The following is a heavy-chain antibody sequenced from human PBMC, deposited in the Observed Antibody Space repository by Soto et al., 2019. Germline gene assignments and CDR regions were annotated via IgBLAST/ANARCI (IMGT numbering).Heavy chain of an antibody. V-gene: IGHV3-30-3*01. CDR2: ISYDGSNK. CDR1: GFTFSSYA. J-gene: IGHJ6*02. Sequence: GGSLRLSCAASGFTFSSYAMHWVRQAPGKGLEWVAVISYDGSNKYYADSVKGRFSISRDNSKNTLYLQMNSLRAEDTAVYYCARDRGQQLVRPYYYGMDVWGQGTTVTVSS. CDR3: ARDRGQQLVRPYYYGMDV. D-gene: IGHD6-13*01.